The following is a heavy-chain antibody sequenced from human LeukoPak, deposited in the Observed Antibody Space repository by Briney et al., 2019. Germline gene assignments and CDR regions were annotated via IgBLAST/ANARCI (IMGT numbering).Heavy chain of an antibody. CDR2: TGQTGIEN. CDR3: ATWPGGWYGEDS. Sequence: GGSLRLSCTASGFTFNRHRISWIRQAPGEGLEWVANTGQTGIENYYVDSVKGRFTISRDNTKNSVFLQMNSLRAEDTAVYYCATWPGGWYGEDSWGQGTLVTVSS. J-gene: IGHJ4*02. D-gene: IGHD6-19*01. V-gene: IGHV3-7*01. CDR1: GFTFNRHR.